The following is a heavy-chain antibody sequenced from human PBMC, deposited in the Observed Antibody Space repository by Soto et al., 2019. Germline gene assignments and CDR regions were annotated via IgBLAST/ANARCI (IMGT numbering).Heavy chain of an antibody. Sequence: PGESLKISCKGSGYSFTSYWIGWVRQMPGKGLEWMGIIYPGDSDTRYSPSFQGQVTISADKSISTAYLQWSSLKASDTAMYYCASWYYYDSSGSDAFDIWGQGTMVTVAS. CDR1: GYSFTSYW. CDR2: IYPGDSDT. V-gene: IGHV5-51*01. CDR3: ASWYYYDSSGSDAFDI. J-gene: IGHJ3*02. D-gene: IGHD3-22*01.